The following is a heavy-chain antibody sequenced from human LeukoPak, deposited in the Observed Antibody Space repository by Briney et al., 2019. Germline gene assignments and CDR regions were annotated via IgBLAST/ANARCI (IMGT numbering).Heavy chain of an antibody. J-gene: IGHJ3*01. CDR2: ISAYSGNT. Sequence: ASVKVSCKASGYTFTSYGISWVRQAPGQGLEWMGWISAYSGNTNYAQKLQGRVTMTTDTSTSTAYMELRSLRSDDTAVYYCARDRYYDSSGYPPPSDGAQGTWVTVSS. D-gene: IGHD3-22*01. V-gene: IGHV1-18*01. CDR1: GYTFTSYG. CDR3: ARDRYYDSSGYPPPSD.